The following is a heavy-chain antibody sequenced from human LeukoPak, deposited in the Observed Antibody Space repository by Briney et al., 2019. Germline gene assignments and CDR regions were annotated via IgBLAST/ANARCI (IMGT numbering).Heavy chain of an antibody. V-gene: IGHV4-39*01. CDR1: GGSIRSSYYY. CDR2: IYDSGST. D-gene: IGHD3-10*01. CDR3: ASVHNYYGSGSYSY. J-gene: IGHJ4*02. Sequence: PSETLSLTCTVSGGSIRSSYYYWGWIRQPPGKGLEWIGSIYDSGSTYYNPSLKSRVTISVDTSKNQFSLKLNSVTAADTAVYYCASVHNYYGSGSYSYWGQGTLVTVSS.